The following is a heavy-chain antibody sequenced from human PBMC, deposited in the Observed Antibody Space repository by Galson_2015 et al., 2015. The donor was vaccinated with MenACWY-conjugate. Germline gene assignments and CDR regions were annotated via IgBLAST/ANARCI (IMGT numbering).Heavy chain of an antibody. V-gene: IGHV3-30*18. CDR2: ISYDGSNK. J-gene: IGHJ6*02. D-gene: IGHD2/OR15-2a*01. Sequence: SLRLSCAASGFTFSSYGMHWVRQAPGKGLEWVAVISYDGSNKYYADSVQGRFTISRDNSKSTLYLQMNSLRAEDTAVYYCAKDLSHSWAYYGVDVWGQGTTVTVSS. CDR1: GFTFSSYG. CDR3: AKDLSHSWAYYGVDV.